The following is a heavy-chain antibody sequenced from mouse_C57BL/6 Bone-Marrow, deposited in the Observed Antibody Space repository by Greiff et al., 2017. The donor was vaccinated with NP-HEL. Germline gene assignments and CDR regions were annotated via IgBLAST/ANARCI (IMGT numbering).Heavy chain of an antibody. V-gene: IGHV1-4*01. Sequence: VQLKESGAELARPGASVKMSCKASGYTFTSYTMHWVKQRPGQGLEWIGYINPSSGYTKYNQKFKDKATLTADKSSSTAYMQLSSLTSEDSAVYYCARKGIYYGFDYWGQGTTLTVSS. CDR1: GYTFTSYT. J-gene: IGHJ2*01. CDR2: INPSSGYT. D-gene: IGHD2-1*01. CDR3: ARKGIYYGFDY.